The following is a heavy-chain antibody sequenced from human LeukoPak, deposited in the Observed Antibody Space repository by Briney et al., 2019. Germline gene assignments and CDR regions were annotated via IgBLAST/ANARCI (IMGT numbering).Heavy chain of an antibody. V-gene: IGHV3-48*03. CDR2: ISSSGSTI. CDR3: ARDRLLLWFGELSNYYYYGMDV. CDR1: GFTFSSYE. Sequence: PGGSLRLSCAASGFTFSSYEMNWVRQAPGKGLEWVSYISSSGSTIYYADSVKGRFTISRDNAKNSLYLQMNSLRAEDTVVYYCARDRLLLWFGELSNYYYYGMDVWGKGTTVTVSS. J-gene: IGHJ6*04. D-gene: IGHD3-10*01.